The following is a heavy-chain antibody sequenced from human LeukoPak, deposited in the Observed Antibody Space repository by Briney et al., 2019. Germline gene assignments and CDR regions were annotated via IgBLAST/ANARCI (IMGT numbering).Heavy chain of an antibody. J-gene: IGHJ4*02. V-gene: IGHV4-34*01. CDR3: ARGLGPPIAIYGSGSYYDY. CDR1: GGSFSGYY. CDR2: INHSGST. D-gene: IGHD3-10*01. Sequence: SETLSLTCAVYGGSFSGYYWSWIRQPPGKGLEWIGEINHSGSTNYNPSLKSRVTISVDTSKNQFSLKLSSVTAADTAVYYCARGLGPPIAIYGSGSYYDYWGQGTLVTVSS.